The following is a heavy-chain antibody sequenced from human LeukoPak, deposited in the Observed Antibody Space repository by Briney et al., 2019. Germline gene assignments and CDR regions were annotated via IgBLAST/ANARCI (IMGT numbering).Heavy chain of an antibody. CDR2: IYYSGST. J-gene: IGHJ6*03. Sequence: SETLSLTCTVSGDSISSSSSYWGWIPQPPGVGLEWIGSIYYSGSTYYNTSLKSRVTISVGTSKNQFSLKLSSVTAADTAVYYCARGVAYSSSSMWRGPNYYYYMDVWGKGTTVTVSS. V-gene: IGHV4-39*07. CDR1: GDSISSSSSY. D-gene: IGHD6-6*01. CDR3: ARGVAYSSSSMWRGPNYYYYMDV.